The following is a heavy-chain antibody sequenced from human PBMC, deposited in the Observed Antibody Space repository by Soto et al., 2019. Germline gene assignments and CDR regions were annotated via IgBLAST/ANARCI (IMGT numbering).Heavy chain of an antibody. J-gene: IGHJ6*02. CDR2: TYYRSKWYN. D-gene: IGHD6-19*01. V-gene: IGHV6-1*01. CDR3: ARYPLTRGYISGRYYYYYGMDV. Sequence: SQTLSLTCAISGDSISSDSAAWNWIRQSPSRGLEWLGRTYYRSKWYNDYAVSVKSRITINPDTSNNQFSLQLNSVTPEDTTVYYCARYPLTRGYISGRYYYYYGMDVWGQGTTVTVSS. CDR1: GDSISSDSAA.